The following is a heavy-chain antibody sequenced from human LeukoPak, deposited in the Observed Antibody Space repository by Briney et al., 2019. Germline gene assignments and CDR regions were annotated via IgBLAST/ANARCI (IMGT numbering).Heavy chain of an antibody. D-gene: IGHD2-21*02. CDR3: ATNICGGDCYGAFDI. CDR1: GLNFSCYC. Sequence: GALRISCAASGLNFSCYCMQWVRPAPSQGLEWVAVISYDGSNKYYADSVKGRFTISRDNSKNTLYLQMNSLRAEDTAVYYCATNICGGDCYGAFDIWGQGTMVTVSS. V-gene: IGHV3-30*03. CDR2: ISYDGSNK. J-gene: IGHJ3*02.